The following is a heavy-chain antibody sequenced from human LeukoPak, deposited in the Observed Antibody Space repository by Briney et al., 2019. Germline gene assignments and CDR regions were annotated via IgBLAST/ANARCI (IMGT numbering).Heavy chain of an antibody. CDR1: GFTFSRYW. J-gene: IGHJ3*02. D-gene: IGHD6-13*01. CDR3: ARGRDSSNWYELDAFDI. V-gene: IGHV3-7*01. Sequence: GGSLRLSCAASGFTFSRYWMNWVRQAPGKGLEWVANIKQDGSEKYYVDSLKGRFTISRDNAKNSLYLQMNSLRAEDTAVYYCARGRDSSNWYELDAFDIWGQGTMVTVSS. CDR2: IKQDGSEK.